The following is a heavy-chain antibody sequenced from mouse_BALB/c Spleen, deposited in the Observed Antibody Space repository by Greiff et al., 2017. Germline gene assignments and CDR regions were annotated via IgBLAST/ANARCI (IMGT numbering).Heavy chain of an antibody. CDR3: AREPTVVEAVFDY. V-gene: IGHV5-6-3*01. CDR2: INSNGGST. Sequence: EVKLVESGGGLVQPGGSLKLSCAASGFTFSSYGMSWVRQTPDKRLELVATINSNGGSTYYPDSVKGRFTISRDNAKNTLYLQMSSLKSEDTAMYYCAREPTVVEAVFDYWGQGTTLTVSS. J-gene: IGHJ2*01. CDR1: GFTFSSYG. D-gene: IGHD1-1*01.